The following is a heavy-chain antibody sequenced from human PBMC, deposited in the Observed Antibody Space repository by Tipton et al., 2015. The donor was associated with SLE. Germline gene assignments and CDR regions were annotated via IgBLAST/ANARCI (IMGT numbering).Heavy chain of an antibody. Sequence: LRLFCEVYGGSFSNYYWSWIRQPPGGGLEWIEEINHIGTTNNNPSLKSRLTIVEDTSKNHISLKLTSVTAADTAVYYCARGRRGFCTSGVCSMGWFDAWGQGTLVIVSS. CDR1: GGSFSNYY. D-gene: IGHD2-8*01. V-gene: IGHV4-34*01. CDR2: INHIGTT. CDR3: ARGRRGFCTSGVCSMGWFDA. J-gene: IGHJ5*02.